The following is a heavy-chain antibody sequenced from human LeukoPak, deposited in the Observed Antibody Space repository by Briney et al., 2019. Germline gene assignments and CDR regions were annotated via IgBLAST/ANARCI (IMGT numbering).Heavy chain of an antibody. Sequence: PGRSLRLSCAASGFTFSNYGMHWVRHAPGKGLEWVAVIWYDGSNKYYADSVKGRFTLSRDNSKNTLFLQMNSLRPEDTAVYFCARDLTQLALFDYWGQGTLVTISS. CDR2: IWYDGSNK. CDR1: GFTFSNYG. D-gene: IGHD6-13*01. CDR3: ARDLTQLALFDY. J-gene: IGHJ4*02. V-gene: IGHV3-33*01.